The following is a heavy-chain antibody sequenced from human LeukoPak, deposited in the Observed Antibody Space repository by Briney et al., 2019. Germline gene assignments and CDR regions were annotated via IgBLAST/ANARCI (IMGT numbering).Heavy chain of an antibody. CDR2: IWSDGTNR. CDR1: GFIFSHYG. CDR3: VRDAQRGFDYSNSLQY. J-gene: IGHJ1*01. V-gene: IGHV3-33*01. D-gene: IGHD4-11*01. Sequence: GKSLRLSCEASGFIFSHYGMHWVRQAPGKGLEWVAVIWSDGTNRYYADSVKGRFSIYRDDSQKRVFLQMNSLRAEDTAVYYCVRDAQRGFDYSNSLQYWGQGALVIVSS.